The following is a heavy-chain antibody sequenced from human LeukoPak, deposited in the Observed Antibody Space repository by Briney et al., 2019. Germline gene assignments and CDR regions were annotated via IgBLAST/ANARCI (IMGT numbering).Heavy chain of an antibody. Sequence: SGGSLRLSCAASGFTFSSYGMHWVRQAPGKGLEWVEVISYDGSNKYYADSVKGRFTISRDNSKNTLYLQMNSLRAEDTAVYYCAKDDSDTAMAKDAFDIWGQGTMVTVSS. J-gene: IGHJ3*02. CDR1: GFTFSSYG. CDR3: AKDDSDTAMAKDAFDI. D-gene: IGHD5-18*01. V-gene: IGHV3-30*18. CDR2: ISYDGSNK.